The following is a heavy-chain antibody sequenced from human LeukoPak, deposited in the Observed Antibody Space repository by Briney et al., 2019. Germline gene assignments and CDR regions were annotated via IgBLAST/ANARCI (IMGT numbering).Heavy chain of an antibody. Sequence: GGSLRLSCAASGFTFSDYWVTWVRQAPGKGLEWVANIKRDGSEKYYVDSVKGRFTISRDNAKNSLYLQMNSLRAEDTAVYYCARGGGAVDYWGQGTLVTVSS. CDR1: GFTFSDYW. D-gene: IGHD3-10*01. CDR2: IKRDGSEK. J-gene: IGHJ4*02. V-gene: IGHV3-7*01. CDR3: ARGGGAVDY.